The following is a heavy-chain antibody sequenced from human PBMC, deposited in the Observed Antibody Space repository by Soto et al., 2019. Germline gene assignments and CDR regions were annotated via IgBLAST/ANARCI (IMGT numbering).Heavy chain of an antibody. CDR2: IIPIFGTA. CDR1: GGTFSSYA. CDR3: ARGPFFLAYCGSDCWAGDYGMDV. D-gene: IGHD2-21*02. V-gene: IGHV1-69*13. Sequence: SVKVSCKASGGTFSSYAISWVRQAPGQGLEWMGGIIPIFGTADYAQKFQGRVTITADESTSTAYMELSSLRSEDTAVYYCARGPFFLAYCGSDCWAGDYGMDVWGQGTTVTVSS. J-gene: IGHJ6*02.